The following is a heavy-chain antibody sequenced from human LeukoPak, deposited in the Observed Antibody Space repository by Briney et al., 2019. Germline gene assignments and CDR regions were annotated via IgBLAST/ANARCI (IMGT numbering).Heavy chain of an antibody. Sequence: ASVKVSCKASGYTFISYYMHWVRQAPGQGLEWMGMINPSGGGTSYAQKFQGRVTMTRDTSTSTVYMQLNNLRSEDTAVYYCARGVGAIGAGFDYWGQGTLVTVSS. CDR1: GYTFISYY. J-gene: IGHJ4*02. V-gene: IGHV1-46*01. CDR3: ARGVGAIGAGFDY. CDR2: INPSGGGT. D-gene: IGHD1-26*01.